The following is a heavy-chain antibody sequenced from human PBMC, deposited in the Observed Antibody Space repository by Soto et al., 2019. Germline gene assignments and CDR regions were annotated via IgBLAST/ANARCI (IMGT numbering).Heavy chain of an antibody. CDR3: ARAADDYGDPHDAFDI. Sequence: GASVKVSCKASGGTFSSYAISWVRQAPGQGLEWMGGIIPIFGTANYAQKFQGRVTITADESTSTAYMELSSLRSEDTAVYYCARAADDYGDPHDAFDIWGQGTMVTVSS. D-gene: IGHD4-17*01. V-gene: IGHV1-69*13. J-gene: IGHJ3*02. CDR1: GGTFSSYA. CDR2: IIPIFGTA.